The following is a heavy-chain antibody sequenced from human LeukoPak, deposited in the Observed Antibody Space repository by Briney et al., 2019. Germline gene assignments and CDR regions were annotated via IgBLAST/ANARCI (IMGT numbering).Heavy chain of an antibody. CDR1: GGSISGFY. Sequence: SETLSLTCTVSGGSISGFYWSWIRQPPGKGLEWIGYIYYSGSTTYNPSLKSRVTISVDTSKKQFSLKLASVTAADTAIYYCARDMRGYSDDASFISFDIWGRGTVGTVSS. J-gene: IGHJ3*02. CDR3: ARDMRGYSDDASFISFDI. D-gene: IGHD3-22*01. CDR2: IYYSGST. V-gene: IGHV4-59*01.